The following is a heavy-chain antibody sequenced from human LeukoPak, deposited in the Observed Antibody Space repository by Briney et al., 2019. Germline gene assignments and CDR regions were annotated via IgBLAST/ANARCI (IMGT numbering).Heavy chain of an antibody. CDR1: GFTFSSYA. V-gene: IGHV3-64*01. D-gene: IGHD3-9*01. Sequence: GGSLRLSCAASGFTFSSYAMHWVRQAPGKGLEYVSAISSNGGSTYYANSVKGRFTTSRDNSKNTLYLQMGSLRAEDMAVYYCARDPSRPLLRYFDWLSGDYYYMDVWGKGTTVTISS. CDR3: ARDPSRPLLRYFDWLSGDYYYMDV. CDR2: ISSNGGST. J-gene: IGHJ6*03.